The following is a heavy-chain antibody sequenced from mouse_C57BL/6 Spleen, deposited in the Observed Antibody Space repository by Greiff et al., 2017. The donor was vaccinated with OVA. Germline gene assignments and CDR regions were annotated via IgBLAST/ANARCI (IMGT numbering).Heavy chain of an antibody. Sequence: EVQLVESGGGLVKPGGSLKLSCAASGFTFSSYAMSWVRQTPEKRLEWVATISAGGSYTYYPDNVKGRFTISRDNAKNNLYLQMSHLKSEDTAMYYCAREGGYLYYYAMDYWGQGTSVTVSS. CDR2: ISAGGSYT. D-gene: IGHD2-3*01. V-gene: IGHV5-4*01. CDR3: AREGGYLYYYAMDY. CDR1: GFTFSSYA. J-gene: IGHJ4*01.